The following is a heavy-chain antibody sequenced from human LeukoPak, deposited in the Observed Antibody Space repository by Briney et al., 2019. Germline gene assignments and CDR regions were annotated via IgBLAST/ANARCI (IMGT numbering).Heavy chain of an antibody. Sequence: SETLSLTCAVYGGSFSGYYWTWIRQPPGKGLEWIGEINHSGGTNYNPSLKSRVTISVDTTKNQFSLKLSSVTAADTAVYYCARGHPLLDYWGQGTLVTVSS. V-gene: IGHV4-34*01. J-gene: IGHJ4*02. CDR3: ARGHPLLDY. CDR2: INHSGGT. D-gene: IGHD2-21*02. CDR1: GGSFSGYY.